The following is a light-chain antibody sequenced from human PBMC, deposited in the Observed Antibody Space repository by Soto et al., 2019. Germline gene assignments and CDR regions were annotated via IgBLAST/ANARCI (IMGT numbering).Light chain of an antibody. V-gene: IGLV1-44*01. CDR2: NNN. Sequence: QSVLTHPPSASGTPGQRVTISCSGGSSNIGTNAVNWYQQLPGTAPKLLTYNNNQRPSGVPDRFSGSKSGTSASLAISVLQSECGAEYYCAVWDDGLNGYVFGSGTKVTVL. CDR1: SSNIGTNA. J-gene: IGLJ1*01. CDR3: AVWDDGLNGYV.